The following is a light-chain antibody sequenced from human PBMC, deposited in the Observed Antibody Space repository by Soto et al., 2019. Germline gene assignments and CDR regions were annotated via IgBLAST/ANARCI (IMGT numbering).Light chain of an antibody. Sequence: DIQMTQSPYSLSASVGDRVTITCRASRGISNHLAWYQQKPGKAPKFLMYDASTLQSGVPSKFSGSGSGTDFTLTISSLQPGDFATYYCQQYESYPVTFGGGTKVEIK. J-gene: IGKJ4*01. CDR1: RGISNH. V-gene: IGKV1-16*02. CDR2: DAS. CDR3: QQYESYPVT.